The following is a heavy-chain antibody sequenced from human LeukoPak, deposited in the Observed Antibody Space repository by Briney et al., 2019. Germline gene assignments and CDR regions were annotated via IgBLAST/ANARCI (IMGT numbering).Heavy chain of an antibody. CDR3: ATQSFYCTSTSCSRLRDY. CDR1: GLTFRSYG. Sequence: GRSLRLSCAASGLTFRSYGMHWVRQAPGKGLEWVAVISHDGRNKDYGDSVKGRFTISRDNSNNTLYLQMSSLRPEYSAMYFCATQSFYCTSTSCSRLRDYWGQGTLVAVSS. D-gene: IGHD2-2*01. CDR2: ISHDGRNK. J-gene: IGHJ4*02. V-gene: IGHV3-30*03.